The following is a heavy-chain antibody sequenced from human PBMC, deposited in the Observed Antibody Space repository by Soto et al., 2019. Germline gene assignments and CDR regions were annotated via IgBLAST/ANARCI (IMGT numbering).Heavy chain of an antibody. J-gene: IGHJ4*02. Sequence: SETLSLTCTVPGDSINNRSYYWCWIRQPPGKGLEWIGSIYYSGSTYNNPSLKSRVSMSVDTSKNQFSLKLRPVTAADTALYYCARQRTSVVTQAYFDSWGQGSLVTVSS. CDR2: IYYSGST. D-gene: IGHD2-21*02. CDR3: ARQRTSVVTQAYFDS. V-gene: IGHV4-39*01. CDR1: GDSINNRSYY.